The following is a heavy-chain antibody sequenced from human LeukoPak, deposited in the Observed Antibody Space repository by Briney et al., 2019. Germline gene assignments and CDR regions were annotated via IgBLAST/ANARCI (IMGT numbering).Heavy chain of an antibody. CDR3: ARSRLGGSSPAGVFDY. D-gene: IGHD2-15*01. Sequence: GGSLRLSCAASGFTVSSNYMSWVRQAPGKGLEWVSVIYSGGSTYYADSVKGRFTISRDNSKNTLYLQMNSLRAEDTAVYYCARSRLGGSSPAGVFDYWAREPWSPSPQ. CDR2: IYSGGST. V-gene: IGHV3-66*01. CDR1: GFTVSSNY. J-gene: IGHJ4*02.